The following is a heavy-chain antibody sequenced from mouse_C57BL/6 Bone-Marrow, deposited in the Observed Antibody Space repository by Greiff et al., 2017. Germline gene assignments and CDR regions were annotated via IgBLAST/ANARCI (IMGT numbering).Heavy chain of an antibody. Sequence: EVMLVESGGGLVKPGGSLKLSCAASGFTFSSYAMSWVRQTPEKRLEWVATISDGGSYTYYPDNVKGRFTISRDNAKNNLYLQMSHLKSEDTAMYYCAGDRPIRGGAYAMDYWGQGTSVTVSS. J-gene: IGHJ4*01. CDR1: GFTFSSYA. V-gene: IGHV5-4*01. CDR3: AGDRPIRGGAYAMDY. CDR2: ISDGGSYT.